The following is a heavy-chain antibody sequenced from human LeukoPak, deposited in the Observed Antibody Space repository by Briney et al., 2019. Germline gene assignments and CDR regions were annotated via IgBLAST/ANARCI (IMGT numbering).Heavy chain of an antibody. D-gene: IGHD2-15*01. CDR2: ISDSGSST. CDR1: GFTFSTYG. Sequence: GRSLRLSCAASGFTFSTYGMHWVRQAPGKGLEWVSGISDSGSSTYYADSVKGRFTISRDNSKNTLYLQMNSLRAEDTAVYYCARAEYCSGGSCPPAGGDYWGQGTLVTVSS. CDR3: ARAEYCSGGSCPPAGGDY. V-gene: IGHV3-NL1*01. J-gene: IGHJ4*02.